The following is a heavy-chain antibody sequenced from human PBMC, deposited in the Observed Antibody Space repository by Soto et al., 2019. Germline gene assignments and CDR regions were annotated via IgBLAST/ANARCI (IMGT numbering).Heavy chain of an antibody. CDR1: GFSVTDHY. V-gene: IGHV3-53*01. D-gene: IGHD3-9*01. J-gene: IGHJ4*02. CDR3: ARSYNDWTTYFDY. CDR2: LYTGGSA. Sequence: GGSLRLSCAASGFSVTDHYMTWVRQAPGKGLEWVSVLYTGGSAYYGDSVKGRFTISRDSSTNTLYLQMNSLKVGDTAFYFCARSYNDWTTYFDYWSEGTLVTVSS.